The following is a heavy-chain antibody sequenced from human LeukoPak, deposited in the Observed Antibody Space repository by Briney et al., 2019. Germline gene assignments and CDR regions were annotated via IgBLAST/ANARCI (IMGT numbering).Heavy chain of an antibody. V-gene: IGHV3-23*01. J-gene: IGHJ5*02. D-gene: IGHD6-13*01. CDR1: GFTFSSYA. CDR2: ISGSGGST. CDR3: AKARYSSSWYSWFDP. Sequence: GGSLSLSCAASGFTFSSYAMSWVRQAPGKGLEWVSAISGSGGSTYYADSVKGRFTISRDNSKNTLYLQMNSLRAEDTAVYYCAKARYSSSWYSWFDPWGQGTLVTVSS.